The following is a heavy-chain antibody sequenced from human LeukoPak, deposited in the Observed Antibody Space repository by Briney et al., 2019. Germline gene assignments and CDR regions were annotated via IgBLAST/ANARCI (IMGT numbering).Heavy chain of an antibody. CDR1: GYTFTSYG. J-gene: IGHJ3*02. D-gene: IGHD6-13*01. V-gene: IGHV1-18*01. Sequence: ASVKVSCKASGYTFTSYGISWVQQAPGQGLEWMGWSSAYTGNTNYAQNLQDRVTMTTDTSSTTAYMELRSLRSDDTAVYYCARRQLVSSDSFDIWGQGTMVTVSS. CDR3: ARRQLVSSDSFDI. CDR2: SSAYTGNT.